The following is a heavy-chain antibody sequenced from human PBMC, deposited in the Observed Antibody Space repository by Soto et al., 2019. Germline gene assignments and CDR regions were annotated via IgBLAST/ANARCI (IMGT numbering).Heavy chain of an antibody. CDR3: VRVVAIPGYPDN. V-gene: IGHV1-69*05. Sequence: QVQLVQSGAEVRQPASSVKVSCKTSGGTFSSYASTWVRQAPGQGLEWMGGIVHIVDTSTYAQKFQGRVTITSAESTSTVYMELSSLRSDDTAVYYCVRVVAIPGYPDNWGQGTLVTVSS. CDR1: GGTFSSYA. J-gene: IGHJ4*02. D-gene: IGHD5-12*01. CDR2: IVHIVDTS.